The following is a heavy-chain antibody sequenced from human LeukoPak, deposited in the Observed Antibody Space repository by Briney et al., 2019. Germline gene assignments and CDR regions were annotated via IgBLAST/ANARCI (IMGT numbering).Heavy chain of an antibody. J-gene: IGHJ2*01. CDR2: IREDGTDK. CDR3: ARDQHYDILTGYTGWYFDL. D-gene: IGHD3-9*01. CDR1: GFAFSSHW. V-gene: IGHV3-7*01. Sequence: GGSLRLSCAASGFAFSSHWMSWVRQAPGGGLEWVANIREDGTDKYYGYSVEGRFTSSRDNAKNSLYLQMNSLRAEDTAVYYCARDQHYDILTGYTGWYFDLWGRGTLVTVSS.